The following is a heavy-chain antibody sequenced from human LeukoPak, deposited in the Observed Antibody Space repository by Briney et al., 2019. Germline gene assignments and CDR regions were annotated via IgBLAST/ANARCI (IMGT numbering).Heavy chain of an antibody. CDR2: IWYDGSNK. V-gene: IGHV3-33*01. J-gene: IGHJ4*02. Sequence: GGSLRLSCAASGFTFSSYGMHWVRQAPGKGLEWVAVIWYDGSNKYYADPVKGRFTISRDNSKNTLYLQMNSLRAEDTAVYYCAGGGYSSSWYPYWGQGTLVTVSS. CDR1: GFTFSSYG. CDR3: AGGGYSSSWYPY. D-gene: IGHD6-13*01.